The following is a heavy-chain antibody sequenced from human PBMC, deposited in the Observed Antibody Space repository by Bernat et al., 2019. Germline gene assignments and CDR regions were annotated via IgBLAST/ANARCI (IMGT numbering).Heavy chain of an antibody. Sequence: EVQLVESGGGLVQPGGSLRLSCAASGFTFSSYEMNWVRQAPGKGLEWVSYISSSGSTIYYADSVKGRFTISRENAKNSLYLQMNSLRAEDTAVYYCGMADKRYYFDYWGQGTLVTVSS. CDR2: ISSSGSTI. V-gene: IGHV3-48*03. D-gene: IGHD2-8*01. CDR1: GFTFSSYE. CDR3: GMADKRYYFDY. J-gene: IGHJ4*02.